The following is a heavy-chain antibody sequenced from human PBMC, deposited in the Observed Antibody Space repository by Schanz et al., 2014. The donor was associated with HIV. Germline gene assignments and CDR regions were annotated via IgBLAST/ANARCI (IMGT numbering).Heavy chain of an antibody. CDR3: AKDRNYYDDRYIGKGNYYYYYGMDV. CDR2: ISYDGRNK. Sequence: QVQLVESGGGVVQPGRSLRLSCAASGFTFSNYGMHWVRQAPGKGLEWVAVISYDGRNKCFGDSVKGRIPISRDNSKNTLYLQIKSLRTEDTAVYYCAKDRNYYDDRYIGKGNYYYYYGMDVWGQGTTVTVSS. D-gene: IGHD3-22*01. J-gene: IGHJ6*02. CDR1: GFTFSNYG. V-gene: IGHV3-30*18.